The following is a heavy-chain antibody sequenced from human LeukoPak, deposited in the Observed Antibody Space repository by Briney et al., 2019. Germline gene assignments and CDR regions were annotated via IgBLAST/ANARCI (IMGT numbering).Heavy chain of an antibody. CDR2: ISYDGSNK. V-gene: IGHV3-30*18. Sequence: TGGSLRLSCAASGFTFSSYGMHWVRQAPGKGLEWVAVISYDGSNKYYADSVKGRFTISRDNSKNTLYLQMNSLRAEDTAVYYCAKVTVKYSSGWGSHYFDYWGQGTLVTVSS. D-gene: IGHD6-19*01. J-gene: IGHJ4*02. CDR3: AKVTVKYSSGWGSHYFDY. CDR1: GFTFSSYG.